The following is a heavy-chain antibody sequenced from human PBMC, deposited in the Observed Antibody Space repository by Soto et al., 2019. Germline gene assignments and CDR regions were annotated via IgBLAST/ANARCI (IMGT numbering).Heavy chain of an antibody. D-gene: IGHD3-22*01. CDR3: AKGRSTMIVVANYYYYGMDV. CDR2: ISGSGGST. Sequence: PGGSLRLSCAASGFTFSSYSMSWVRQAPGKGLEWVSAISGSGGSTYYADSVKGRFTISRDNSKNTLYLQMNSLRAEDTAVSYCAKGRSTMIVVANYYYYGMDVWGQGTTVTVSS. V-gene: IGHV3-23*01. J-gene: IGHJ6*02. CDR1: GFTFSSYS.